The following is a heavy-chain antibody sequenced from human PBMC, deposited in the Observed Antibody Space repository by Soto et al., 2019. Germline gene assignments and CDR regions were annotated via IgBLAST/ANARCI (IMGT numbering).Heavy chain of an antibody. CDR1: GYTFASYG. CDR3: ARDSRSGSYAFDI. CDR2: ISAYNGNT. V-gene: IGHV1-18*01. J-gene: IGHJ3*02. D-gene: IGHD3-10*01. Sequence: QIQLVQSGTEVKKPGASVKVSCKASGYTFASYGISWVRQAPGQGLEWMGWISAYNGNTNYAQKSQGRVTMTTDTPTSTAYMELRSLRSDDTAVYYCARDSRSGSYAFDIWGQGTMVPVSS.